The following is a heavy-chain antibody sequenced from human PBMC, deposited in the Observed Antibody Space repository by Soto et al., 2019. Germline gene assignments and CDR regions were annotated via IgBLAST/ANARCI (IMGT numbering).Heavy chain of an antibody. J-gene: IGHJ5*02. CDR3: ARVGPLYCSGGSCYSYWFDP. CDR1: GYTFTSYG. D-gene: IGHD2-15*01. V-gene: IGHV1-18*01. Sequence: GASVKVSCKASGYTFTSYGISWVRQAPGQGLEWMGWISAYNGNTNYAQKLQGRVTMTTDTSTSTAYMELRSLRSDDTAVYYCARVGPLYCSGGSCYSYWFDPWGQGTLVTVSS. CDR2: ISAYNGNT.